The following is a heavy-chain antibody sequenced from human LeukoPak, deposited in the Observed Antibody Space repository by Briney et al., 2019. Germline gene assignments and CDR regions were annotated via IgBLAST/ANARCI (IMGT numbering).Heavy chain of an antibody. CDR2: IYTSGST. Sequence: SQTPSLTCTVSGGSISSGSYYWSWIRQPAGKGLEWIGRIYTSGSTNYNPSLKSRVTISVDTSKNQFSLKLSSVTAADTAVYYCASEYCSSTSCYTGYWGQGTLVTVSS. D-gene: IGHD2-2*02. J-gene: IGHJ4*02. CDR1: GGSISSGSYY. V-gene: IGHV4-61*02. CDR3: ASEYCSSTSCYTGY.